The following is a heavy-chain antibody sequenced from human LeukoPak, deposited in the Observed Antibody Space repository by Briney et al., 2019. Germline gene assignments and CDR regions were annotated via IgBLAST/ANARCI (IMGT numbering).Heavy chain of an antibody. CDR2: INAGNGNT. J-gene: IGHJ6*02. V-gene: IGHV1-3*01. CDR1: GYTSTSYS. D-gene: IGHD1-26*01. Sequence: ASVKVSCKASGYTSTSYSMHWVRQAPGQRLEWTGWINAGNGNTKFSQKFQGRVTITRDTSASTAYMELSSLRSEDTAVYYCARFLGGSYGMDVWGQGTTVTVSS. CDR3: ARFLGGSYGMDV.